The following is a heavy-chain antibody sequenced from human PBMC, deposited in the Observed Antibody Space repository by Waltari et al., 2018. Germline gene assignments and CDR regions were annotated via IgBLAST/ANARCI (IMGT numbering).Heavy chain of an antibody. V-gene: IGHV3-33*01. J-gene: IGHJ4*02. CDR1: GFTFSSYG. CDR3: ARDFYGDYVEAFDY. Sequence: QVQLVESGGGVVQPGRSLRLSCAASGFTFSSYGMHWVRQAPGKGLEWVAVIWYDGSNKYYADSVKGRFTISRDNSKNTRYLQMNSLRAEDTAVYYCARDFYGDYVEAFDYWGQGTLVTVSS. D-gene: IGHD4-17*01. CDR2: IWYDGSNK.